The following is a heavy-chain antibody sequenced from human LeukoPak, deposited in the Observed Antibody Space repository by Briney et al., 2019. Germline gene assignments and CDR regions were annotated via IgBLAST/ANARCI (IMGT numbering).Heavy chain of an antibody. CDR3: ARIAVAEDYYFDY. V-gene: IGHV4-59*01. CDR2: ISYSGST. J-gene: IGHJ4*02. CDR1: GGSITGYY. Sequence: SETLSLTCTVSGGSITGYYWSWIRQPPGKGLEWNGYISYSGSTNSNPSLKSRVTMSVDTSKNQFSLKLSSVTAADTAVYYCARIAVAEDYYFDYWGQGTLVTVSS. D-gene: IGHD6-19*01.